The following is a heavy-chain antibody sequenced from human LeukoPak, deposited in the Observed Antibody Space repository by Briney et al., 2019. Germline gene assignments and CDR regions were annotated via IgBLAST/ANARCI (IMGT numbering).Heavy chain of an antibody. J-gene: IGHJ6*02. CDR1: GFTVSSNY. V-gene: IGHV3-53*01. CDR2: IYSGGNT. D-gene: IGHD2-15*01. CDR3: ARGSDCSGGSCYPYYYGMDV. Sequence: GGSLRLSCAASGFTVSSNYMSWVRQAPGKGLEWVSVIYSGGNTHYADSVKGRLTISRDNSKNTLYLQMNSPRAEDTAVYYCARGSDCSGGSCYPYYYGMDVWGQGTTVTVSS.